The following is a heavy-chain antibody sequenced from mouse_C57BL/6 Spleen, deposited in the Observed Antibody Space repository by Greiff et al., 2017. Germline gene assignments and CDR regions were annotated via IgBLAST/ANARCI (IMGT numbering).Heavy chain of an antibody. D-gene: IGHD4-1*01. CDR2: IDPETGGT. CDR1: GYTFTDYE. V-gene: IGHV1-15*01. Sequence: QVQLKQSGAELVRPGASVTLSFKASGYTFTDYEMHWVKQTPVHGLEWIGAIDPETGGTAYNQKFKGKAILTADKSSSTAYMELRSLTSEDSAVYYCTRTGSWDYFDYWGQGTTLTVSS. CDR3: TRTGSWDYFDY. J-gene: IGHJ2*01.